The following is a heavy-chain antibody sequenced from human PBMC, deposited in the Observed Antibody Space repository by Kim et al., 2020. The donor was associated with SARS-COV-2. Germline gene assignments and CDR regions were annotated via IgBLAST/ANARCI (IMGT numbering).Heavy chain of an antibody. CDR1: GFSLSTSGMC. CDR2: IDWDDDK. J-gene: IGHJ3*02. CDR3: ARIGSVGELPNDAFDI. Sequence: SGPTLVNPTQPLTLTCTFSGFSLSTSGMCVSWIRQPPGKALEWLARIDWDDDKYYSTSLKTRLTISKDTSKNQVVLTMTNMDPVDTATYYCARIGSVGELPNDAFDIWGQGTMVTVSS. V-gene: IGHV2-70*11. D-gene: IGHD1-26*01.